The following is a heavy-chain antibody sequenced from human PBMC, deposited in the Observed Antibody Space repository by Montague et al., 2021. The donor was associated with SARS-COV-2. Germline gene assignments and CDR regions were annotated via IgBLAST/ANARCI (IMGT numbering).Heavy chain of an antibody. V-gene: IGHV4-59*01. CDR3: ARVSDFWSGYYTAVGAFDI. J-gene: IGHJ3*02. CDR2: IYYSGST. CDR1: GGSISSDY. Sequence: SETLSLTCTVSGGSISSDYWSWIRQPPGKGLEWIGYIYYSGSTNYNPSLKSRVTISVDTSKNQFSLKLSSVTAADTAVYYCARVSDFWSGYYTAVGAFDIWGQGTMVTVSS. D-gene: IGHD3-3*01.